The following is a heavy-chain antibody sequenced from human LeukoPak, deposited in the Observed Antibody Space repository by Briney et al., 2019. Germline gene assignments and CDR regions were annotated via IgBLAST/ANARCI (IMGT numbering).Heavy chain of an antibody. J-gene: IGHJ4*02. CDR2: IRYDGSNK. Sequence: GGSLRLSCAASGFTFSSYGMHWVRQAPGKGLEWVAFIRYDGSNKYYADSVKGRFTISRDNSKNTLYLQMNSLRAEDTAVYYCAKEAEGSYYYDSSGYYYHYWGQGTLVTVSS. CDR3: AKEAEGSYYYDSSGYYYHY. V-gene: IGHV3-30*02. D-gene: IGHD3-22*01. CDR1: GFTFSSYG.